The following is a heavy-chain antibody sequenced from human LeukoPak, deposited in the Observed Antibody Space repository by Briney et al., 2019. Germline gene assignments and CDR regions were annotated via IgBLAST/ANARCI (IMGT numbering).Heavy chain of an antibody. CDR1: GFTFSNHA. D-gene: IGHD5-24*01. CDR3: AKDIPGDGCNNDFDY. J-gene: IGHJ4*02. V-gene: IGHV3-23*01. CDR2: TNRSGGST. Sequence: PGGSLRLSCAASGFTFSNHAMTWVRQAPGRGLEYVSSTNRSGGSTYYADSVKGRFTISRDNSKNTLYLQMNSLRAEDTAVYYCAKDIPGDGCNNDFDYWGQGTLLTVSS.